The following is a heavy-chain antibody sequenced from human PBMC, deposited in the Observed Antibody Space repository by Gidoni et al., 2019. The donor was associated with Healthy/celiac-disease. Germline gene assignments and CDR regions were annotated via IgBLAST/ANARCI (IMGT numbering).Heavy chain of an antibody. J-gene: IGHJ5*02. D-gene: IGHD2-2*01. V-gene: IGHV3-23*01. Sequence: EVQLFESGGGLVQPGGSLRLSCAASGFTFRSYAMSWVRQAPGKGLEWVSAISGSGGSTYYADSVKGRFTISRDNSKNTLYLQMNSLRAEDTAVYYCAKAWARIVVVPAARGFDPWGQGTLVTVSS. CDR1: GFTFRSYA. CDR3: AKAWARIVVVPAARGFDP. CDR2: ISGSGGST.